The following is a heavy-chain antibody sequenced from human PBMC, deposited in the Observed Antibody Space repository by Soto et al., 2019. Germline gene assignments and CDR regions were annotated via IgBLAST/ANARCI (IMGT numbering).Heavy chain of an antibody. CDR2: INSDGSAT. J-gene: IGHJ4*02. CDR3: VRGVVAANCFDY. D-gene: IGHD2-15*01. Sequence: EVQLVDSGGDLVQPGGSLRLSCAASGFTFSSYWMHWVRQAPGKGLVWVSRINSDGSATNYAESVKGRFTISRDNAKNTLYLQMNSLRAEDTAMYFCVRGVVAANCFDYWGQGALVTVSS. V-gene: IGHV3-74*01. CDR1: GFTFSSYW.